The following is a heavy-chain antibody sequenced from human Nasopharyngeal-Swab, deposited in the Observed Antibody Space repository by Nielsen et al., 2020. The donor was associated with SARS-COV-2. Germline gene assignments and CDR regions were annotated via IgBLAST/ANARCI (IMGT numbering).Heavy chain of an antibody. Sequence: GESLKISCSASGFTFSIHAMHWVRQAPGKGLEYVSTINDYEDRLYYADSVKGRFTISRDNSKNTLYLQMSSLGPEDTAVYWCVKDLRGRYGFESWGQGTMVTVSS. CDR3: VKDLRGRYGFES. V-gene: IGHV3-64D*06. D-gene: IGHD3-16*01. CDR2: INDYEDRL. CDR1: GFTFSIHA. J-gene: IGHJ3*02.